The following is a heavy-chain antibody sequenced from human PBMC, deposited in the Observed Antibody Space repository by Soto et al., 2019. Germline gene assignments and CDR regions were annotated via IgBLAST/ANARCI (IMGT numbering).Heavy chain of an antibody. CDR3: ARDPDSDILTGYNWFDT. D-gene: IGHD3-9*01. V-gene: IGHV3-21*01. CDR1: GFTFSSYS. Sequence: GGSLRLSCAASGFTFSSYSMNWVRQAPGKGLEWVSSISSSSSYIYYADSVKGRFTISRANAKNSLYLQMNSLRAEDTAVYYCARDPDSDILTGYNWFDTWGQGTLVTVSS. J-gene: IGHJ5*02. CDR2: ISSSSSYI.